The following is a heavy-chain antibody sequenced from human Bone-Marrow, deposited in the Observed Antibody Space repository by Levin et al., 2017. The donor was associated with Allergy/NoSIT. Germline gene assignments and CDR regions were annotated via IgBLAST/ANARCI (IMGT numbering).Heavy chain of an antibody. CDR2: IYSGGGT. CDR3: ARGGFGRYISIWCPFDA. Sequence: GGSLRLSCAASGFSVSSKYMSWVRQAPGKGLEWVSIIYSGGGTEYADSVKGRFTISRDNSENTLYLQMHSLRVDDTAVYFCARGGFGRYISIWCPFDAWGQGTLVTVSS. V-gene: IGHV3-53*01. D-gene: IGHD6-13*01. J-gene: IGHJ4*02. CDR1: GFSVSSKY.